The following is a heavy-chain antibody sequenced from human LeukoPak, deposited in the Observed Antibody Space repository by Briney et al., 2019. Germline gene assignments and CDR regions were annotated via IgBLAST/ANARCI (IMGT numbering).Heavy chain of an antibody. D-gene: IGHD2-8*01. V-gene: IGHV4-34*01. J-gene: IGHJ3*02. CDR3: ARAAPSYCTNGVCYRRSSRWKRAFDI. CDR2: INHSGST. Sequence: SETLSLTCAVYGGSFSGYYWSWIRQPPGKGLEWIGEINHSGSTNYNPSLKSRVTISVDTSKNQFSLKLSSVTAADTAVYYCARAAPSYCTNGVCYRRSSRWKRAFDIWGQGTMVTVSS. CDR1: GGSFSGYY.